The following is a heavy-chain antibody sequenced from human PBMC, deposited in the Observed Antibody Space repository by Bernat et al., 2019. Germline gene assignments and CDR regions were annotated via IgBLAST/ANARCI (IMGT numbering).Heavy chain of an antibody. CDR1: GFTFSSYE. V-gene: IGHV3-48*03. J-gene: IGHJ4*02. CDR3: ARDSHVRSVRGGGFDY. Sequence: EVQLVESGGGLVQPGGSLRLSCAASGFTFSSYEMNWVRQAPGKGLEWVSYISSSGSTIYYAGSVKGRFTISGDNAKNSLYLQMNSLRAEDTAVYYCARDSHVRSVRGGGFDYWGQGTLVTVSS. D-gene: IGHD3-10*01. CDR2: ISSSGSTI.